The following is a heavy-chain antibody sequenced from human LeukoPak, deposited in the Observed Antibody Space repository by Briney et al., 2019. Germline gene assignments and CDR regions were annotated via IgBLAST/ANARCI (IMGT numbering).Heavy chain of an antibody. J-gene: IGHJ6*02. D-gene: IGHD2-15*01. CDR1: GGSISSGDYY. V-gene: IGHV4-30-4*01. Sequence: SETLSLTCTVSGGSISSGDYYWSWIRQPPGKGLEWIGYIYYSGSTYYNPSLKSRVTISVDTSKNQFSLKLSSVTAADTAVYYCARLGLVAAHLDYYYYGMDVWGQGTTVTVSS. CDR2: IYYSGST. CDR3: ARLGLVAAHLDYYYYGMDV.